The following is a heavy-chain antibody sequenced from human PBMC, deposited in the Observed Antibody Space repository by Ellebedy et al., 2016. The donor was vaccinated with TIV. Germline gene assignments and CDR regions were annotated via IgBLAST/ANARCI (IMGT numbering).Heavy chain of an antibody. J-gene: IGHJ4*02. CDR3: ARSDSSGYEFDY. CDR2: IYPGDSDT. V-gene: IGHV5-51*01. CDR1: GYRFTSFW. D-gene: IGHD3-22*01. Sequence: KVSCKGSGYRFTSFWIGWVRQMPGKGLEWMGIIYPGDSDTRYSPSFQGQVTISADKSISTAYLQWSSLKASDTAMYYCARSDSSGYEFDYWGQGTLVTVSS.